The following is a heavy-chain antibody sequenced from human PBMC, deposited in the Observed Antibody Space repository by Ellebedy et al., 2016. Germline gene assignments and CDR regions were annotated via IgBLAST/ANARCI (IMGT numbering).Heavy chain of an antibody. J-gene: IGHJ4*02. CDR2: ISSGSSSI. V-gene: IGHV3-48*01. D-gene: IGHD4-17*01. Sequence: GESLKISCAASGFSFSTYSMNWVRQAPGKGLEWLSYISSGSSSIYYADSVKGRFTISRDNSKNTLYLQMNSLRVDDTAVYYCASRPNGDYHFLDYWGQGTLVTVSS. CDR1: GFSFSTYS. CDR3: ASRPNGDYHFLDY.